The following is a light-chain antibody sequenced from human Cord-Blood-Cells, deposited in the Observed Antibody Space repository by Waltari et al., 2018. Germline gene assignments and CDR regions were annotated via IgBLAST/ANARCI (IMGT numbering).Light chain of an antibody. J-gene: IGLJ3*02. CDR2: RNN. V-gene: IGLV1-47*01. CDR3: AAWDDSLSGRV. Sequence: QSVLTQPPSASGTPGQRVTISCSGSRSNIGSNSVSWYQQLPGTAPKLLIYRNNQRPSGVPDRFSGSKSGTSASLAISGLRSEDEADYYCAAWDDSLSGRVFGGGTKLTVL. CDR1: RSNIGSNS.